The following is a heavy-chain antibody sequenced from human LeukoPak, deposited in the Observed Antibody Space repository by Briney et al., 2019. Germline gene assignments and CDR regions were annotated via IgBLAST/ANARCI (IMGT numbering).Heavy chain of an antibody. CDR1: GFTFSSYS. CDR2: ISSGSSYI. D-gene: IGHD3-22*01. CDR3: ARAGDYYDSSGYYSVY. Sequence: GGSLRLSCVASGFTFSSYSMNWVRQAPGKGLEWVSPISSGSSYIYYADSVKGRFTISRDNAKNSLYLQMDSLRAEDTAVYYCARAGDYYDSSGYYSVYWGQGTLVTVSS. V-gene: IGHV3-21*01. J-gene: IGHJ4*02.